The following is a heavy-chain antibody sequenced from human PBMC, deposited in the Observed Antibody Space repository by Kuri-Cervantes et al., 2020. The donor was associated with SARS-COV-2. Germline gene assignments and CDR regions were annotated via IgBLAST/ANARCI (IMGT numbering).Heavy chain of an antibody. CDR1: GFTFDDYG. D-gene: IGHD2-2*01. J-gene: IGHJ4*02. Sequence: GESLKISCAASGFTFDDYGMSWVRQAPGKGLEWVSGINWNGGSTGCADSVKGRFTISRDNAKNSLYLQMNSLRAEDTALYYCARSRYCSSTSCPGGDYWGQGTLVTVLL. V-gene: IGHV3-20*04. CDR3: ARSRYCSSTSCPGGDY. CDR2: INWNGGST.